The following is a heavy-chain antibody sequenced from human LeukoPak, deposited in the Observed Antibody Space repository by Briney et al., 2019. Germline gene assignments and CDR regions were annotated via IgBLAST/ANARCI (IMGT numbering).Heavy chain of an antibody. CDR3: TTTYYYDSSGYLVPPLY. J-gene: IGHJ4*02. D-gene: IGHD3-22*01. CDR1: GFTFSSYA. CDR2: ISYDGSNK. V-gene: IGHV3-30-3*01. Sequence: SGGSLRLSCAASGFTFSSYAMHWVRQAPGKGLEWVAVISYDGSNKYYADSVKGRFTISRDNSKNTLYLQMNSLRAEDTAVYYCTTTYYYDSSGYLVPPLYWGQGTLVTVSS.